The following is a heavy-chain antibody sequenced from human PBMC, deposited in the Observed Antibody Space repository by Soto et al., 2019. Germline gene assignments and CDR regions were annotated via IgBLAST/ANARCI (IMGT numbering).Heavy chain of an antibody. CDR3: ARDHPHSYGIYYFDY. Sequence: PSETLSLTCTVSGGSISSSSYYWGWIRQPPGKGLEWIGSIFYSGSTYYNPSLKSRVTISADTSKNQVSLKLTSVTAADTAVYYCARDHPHSYGIYYFDYWGQGTLVTVSS. CDR1: GGSISSSSYY. V-gene: IGHV4-39*07. J-gene: IGHJ4*02. CDR2: IFYSGST. D-gene: IGHD5-18*01.